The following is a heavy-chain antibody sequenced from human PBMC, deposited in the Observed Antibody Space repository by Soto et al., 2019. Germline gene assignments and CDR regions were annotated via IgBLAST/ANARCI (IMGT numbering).Heavy chain of an antibody. Sequence: SETLSLTCTVSGGSITGYFWSWIRRPPGRGLEWIGYIYYAGNTLYTPSLNNRVTISVDTSKNQFYLKLSSVTAADTAVYYCASGQYSSAWYRAEYFQHWGQGTLVTVPS. D-gene: IGHD6-19*01. CDR1: GGSITGYF. CDR2: IYYAGNT. J-gene: IGHJ1*01. V-gene: IGHV4-59*01. CDR3: ASGQYSSAWYRAEYFQH.